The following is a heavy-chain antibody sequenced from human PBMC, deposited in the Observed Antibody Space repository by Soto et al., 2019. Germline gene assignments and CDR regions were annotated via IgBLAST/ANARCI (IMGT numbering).Heavy chain of an antibody. D-gene: IGHD2-8*01. CDR3: ARVPPQQGGMYGRV. J-gene: IGHJ6*02. CDR2: ISSSSSYI. Sequence: GGSLRLSCAASGFTFSSYSMNWVRQAPGKGLEWVSSISSSSSYIYYADSVKGRFTISRDNAKNSLYLQMNSLRAEDTAVYYCARVPPQQGGMYGRVWGQGTTVTVSS. V-gene: IGHV3-21*01. CDR1: GFTFSSYS.